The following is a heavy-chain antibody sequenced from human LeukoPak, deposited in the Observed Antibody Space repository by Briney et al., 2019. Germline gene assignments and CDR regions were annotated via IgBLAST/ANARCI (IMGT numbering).Heavy chain of an antibody. D-gene: IGHD6-19*01. CDR1: GFTFSTYW. V-gene: IGHV3-74*01. CDR3: AREDVDIAVAASGAFDI. J-gene: IGHJ3*02. CDR2: SNSDGSGT. Sequence: GGTLSLSCGVSGFTFSTYWMHWVRQAPGNGLEWVSGSNSDGSGTIYADSVKGRFTISRDNVKNTLYLQMSSLRAEDTAVYYCAREDVDIAVAASGAFDIWGQGTLVTVSS.